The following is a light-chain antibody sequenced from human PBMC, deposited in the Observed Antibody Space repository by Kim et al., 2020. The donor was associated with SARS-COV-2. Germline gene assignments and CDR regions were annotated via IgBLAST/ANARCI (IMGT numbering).Light chain of an antibody. V-gene: IGLV1-47*01. CDR1: SSNIGSKY. CDR2: RNN. Sequence: PGQRLTISCSGGSSNIGSKYGCWYQQLPGTAPKLLIYRNNQRPSGVPDRFSGSKSGTSASLAISGLRSEDEADYYCAAWYDSLRVVFGGGTQLTVL. CDR3: AAWYDSLRVV. J-gene: IGLJ2*01.